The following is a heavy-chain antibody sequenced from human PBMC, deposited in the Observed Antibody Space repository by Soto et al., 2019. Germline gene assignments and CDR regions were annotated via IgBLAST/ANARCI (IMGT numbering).Heavy chain of an antibody. V-gene: IGHV4-30-2*01. Sequence: SETLSLTCAVSGGSISSGGYSWSWIRQPPGKGLEWIGYIYHSGSTYYNPSLKSRVTISVDRSKNQFSLKLSSVTAADTAVYYCARDGHSSGYHGAPGGMDVWGQGTRVTVSS. CDR2: IYHSGST. D-gene: IGHD3-22*01. J-gene: IGHJ6*02. CDR1: GGSISSGGYS. CDR3: ARDGHSSGYHGAPGGMDV.